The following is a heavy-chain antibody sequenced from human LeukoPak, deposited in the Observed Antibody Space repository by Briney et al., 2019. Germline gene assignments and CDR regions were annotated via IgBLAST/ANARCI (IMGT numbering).Heavy chain of an antibody. CDR1: GFTFDDYA. Sequence: PGGSLRLSCAASGFTFDDYAMHWVRQAPGKGLEWVSGISWNSGSIGYADSVKGRFTISRDNAKNSLYLQMNSLRAEDTALYYCAKDDSPRGSSGWCDFDYWGQGTLVTVSS. V-gene: IGHV3-9*01. CDR2: ISWNSGSI. J-gene: IGHJ4*02. CDR3: AKDDSPRGSSGWCDFDY. D-gene: IGHD6-19*01.